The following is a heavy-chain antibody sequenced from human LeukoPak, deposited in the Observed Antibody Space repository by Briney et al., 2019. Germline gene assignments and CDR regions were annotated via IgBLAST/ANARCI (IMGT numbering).Heavy chain of an antibody. J-gene: IGHJ4*02. D-gene: IGHD4/OR15-4a*01. CDR2: INGRGSTI. CDR3: VGSANLAD. CDR1: GFTFSSYW. V-gene: IGHV3-48*04. Sequence: GGSLRLSCAASGFTFSSYWMSWVRQAPGKGLEWISYINGRGSTINYADSVKGRFTISRDNAKNSLYLQMYSLRVEDTAVYYCVGSANLADWGQGTLVTVSS.